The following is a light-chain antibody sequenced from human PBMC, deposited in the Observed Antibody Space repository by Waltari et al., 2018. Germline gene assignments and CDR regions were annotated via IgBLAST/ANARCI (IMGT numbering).Light chain of an antibody. CDR1: SSNIGSNL. Sequence: QTVLTQPPSASGTPGQRVTISCSGSSSNIGSNLVTWYQHLPGTAPKLLVYRNNQRPSGVPDRCSGSKSGTSASLAISGLQSEDEADYYCAAWDDSLSGKVFGGGTKLTVL. V-gene: IGLV1-44*01. CDR2: RNN. CDR3: AAWDDSLSGKV. J-gene: IGLJ3*02.